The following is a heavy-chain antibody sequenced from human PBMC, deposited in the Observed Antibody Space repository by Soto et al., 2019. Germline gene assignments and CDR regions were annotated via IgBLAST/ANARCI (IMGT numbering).Heavy chain of an antibody. CDR1: GYTFTSYA. CDR2: INAGNGNT. Sequence: ASVKVSCKASGYTFTSYAMHWVRQAPGQRLEWMGWINAGNGNTKYSQKFQGRVTITRDTSASTAYMELSSLRSEDTAVYYCARPSRSCSSTSCYDYWCQGPLVTGSS. V-gene: IGHV1-3*01. CDR3: ARPSRSCSSTSCYDY. J-gene: IGHJ4*02. D-gene: IGHD2-2*01.